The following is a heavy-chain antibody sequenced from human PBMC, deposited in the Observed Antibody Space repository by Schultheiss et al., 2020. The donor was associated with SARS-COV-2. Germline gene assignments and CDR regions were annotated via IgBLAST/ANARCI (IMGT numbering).Heavy chain of an antibody. V-gene: IGHV1-46*01. CDR3: ARALRPYGGNSPLYYFDY. Sequence: GESLKISCKASGYTFTSYYMHWVRQAPGQGLEWMGIINPSGGSTSYAQKFQGRVTMTRDTSTSTAYMELRSLRSDDTAVYYCARALRPYGGNSPLYYFDYWGQGTLVTVSS. D-gene: IGHD4-23*01. CDR2: INPSGGST. CDR1: GYTFTSYY. J-gene: IGHJ4*02.